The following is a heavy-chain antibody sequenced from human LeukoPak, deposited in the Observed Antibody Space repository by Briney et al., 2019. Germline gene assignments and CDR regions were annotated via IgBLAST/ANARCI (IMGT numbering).Heavy chain of an antibody. Sequence: GGSLRLSCAASGFTFSDTWMHWVRQVPGKGLVWVSRIRSEGSDARYAESVKGRFTISRDNAKNTLYLQMNSLRDDDTAVYYCARDWFHAIDYWGQGTLVTVSS. CDR1: GFTFSDTW. D-gene: IGHD2/OR15-2a*01. V-gene: IGHV3-74*01. CDR2: IRSEGSDA. J-gene: IGHJ4*02. CDR3: ARDWFHAIDY.